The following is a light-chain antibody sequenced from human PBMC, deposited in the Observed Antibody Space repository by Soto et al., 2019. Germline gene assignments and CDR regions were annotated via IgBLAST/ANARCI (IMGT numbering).Light chain of an antibody. J-gene: IGLJ2*01. CDR3: CSYAGSYTLGV. CDR2: DVS. CDR1: SSDIGAYNY. V-gene: IGLV2-11*01. Sequence: QSALTQPRSVSGSPGQSVTISCTGTSSDIGAYNYVSWYQQHPGKVPKLMIYDVSKRPSGVPDRFSGSKSGNTASLTISGLQAEDEADYDCCSYAGSYTLGVFGGGTKLTGL.